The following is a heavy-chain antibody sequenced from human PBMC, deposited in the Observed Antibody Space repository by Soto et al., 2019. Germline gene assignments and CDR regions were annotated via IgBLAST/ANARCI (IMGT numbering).Heavy chain of an antibody. CDR3: ARAPEFNIVATIPLTYMDV. CDR2: IYYSGST. D-gene: IGHD5-12*01. CDR1: GGSISSGGYY. Sequence: SETLSLTCTVSGGSISSGGYYWSWIRQHPGKGLEWIGYIYYSGSTYYNPSLKSRVTISVDTSKNQFSLKLSSVTAADTAVYYCARAPEFNIVATIPLTYMDVWGKGTTVTVSS. V-gene: IGHV4-31*03. J-gene: IGHJ6*03.